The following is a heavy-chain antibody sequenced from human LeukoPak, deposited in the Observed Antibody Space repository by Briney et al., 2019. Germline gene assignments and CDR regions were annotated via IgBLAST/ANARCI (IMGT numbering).Heavy chain of an antibody. Sequence: GASLKVSCKAAGYIFTGNYIHWVRQAPGQGREWLAWIDPNSGDTKYAQRFQGRVTMTRETPISTAYRELSRVRADDTAVYYWARGGGYCNGGSCYLRPWGRGTPVTVSS. D-gene: IGHD2-15*01. CDR3: ARGGGYCNGGSCYLRP. J-gene: IGHJ5*02. CDR1: GYIFTGNY. CDR2: IDPNSGDT. V-gene: IGHV1-2*02.